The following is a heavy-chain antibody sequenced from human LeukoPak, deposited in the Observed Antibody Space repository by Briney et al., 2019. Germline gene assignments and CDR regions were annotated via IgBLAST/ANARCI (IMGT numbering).Heavy chain of an antibody. J-gene: IGHJ3*02. D-gene: IGHD3-22*01. V-gene: IGHV5-51*01. CDR1: EYSFTNYW. CDR3: ARLLGLKVVKPDDEAFDI. CDR2: IHPGDSNT. Sequence: GESLKISCKGSEYSFTNYWIGWVRQMPGKGLKWMGVIHPGDSNTRYNPSFQGQVTISADKSISTAYLQWSSLKASDSAMYYCARLLGLKVVKPDDEAFDIWGQGTMVTVSS.